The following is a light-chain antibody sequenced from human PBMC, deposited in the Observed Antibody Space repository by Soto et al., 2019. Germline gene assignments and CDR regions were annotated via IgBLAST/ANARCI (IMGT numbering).Light chain of an antibody. CDR2: EVS. V-gene: IGLV2-14*01. CDR3: SSYTISSTYV. Sequence: QSVLTQPASVSGSPGQSITISCTGTSSDVGGYNYVSWYQLHTGKAPKLMIYEVSNRPSGVSNRFSGSKSGNTASLTISGLQTEDEADYFCSSYTISSTYVFGTGTKLTVL. J-gene: IGLJ1*01. CDR1: SSDVGGYNY.